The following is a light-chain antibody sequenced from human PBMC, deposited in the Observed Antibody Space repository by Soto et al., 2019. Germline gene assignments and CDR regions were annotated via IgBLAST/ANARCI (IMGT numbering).Light chain of an antibody. J-gene: IGKJ5*01. V-gene: IGKV3-11*01. Sequence: NVLTQSPATLSLSPGERATLSCRSSQSVSSYLAWYQQKPGQAPRLLIYDASDRTTGIPARFSGSGSGTDFTLTLSSLEPEDFAVYYCQQRSNWPPITFGQGTRLEIK. CDR2: DAS. CDR1: QSVSSY. CDR3: QQRSNWPPIT.